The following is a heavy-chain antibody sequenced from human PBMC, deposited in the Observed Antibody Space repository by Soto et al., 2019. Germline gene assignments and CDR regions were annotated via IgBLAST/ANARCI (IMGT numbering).Heavy chain of an antibody. J-gene: IGHJ3*02. Sequence: QVQLVQSGAEVKKPGASVKVSCKASAYTFTSYYMHWVRQAPGQGLEWMGIINPSGGSTSYAQKFQGRVTMTRDTSTSTVYMELSSLRSADTAVYYCARDPSCHCSGGSCYSDDASDIWGQGTMVTVSS. CDR3: ARDPSCHCSGGSCYSDDASDI. D-gene: IGHD2-15*01. V-gene: IGHV1-46*01. CDR1: AYTFTSYY. CDR2: INPSGGST.